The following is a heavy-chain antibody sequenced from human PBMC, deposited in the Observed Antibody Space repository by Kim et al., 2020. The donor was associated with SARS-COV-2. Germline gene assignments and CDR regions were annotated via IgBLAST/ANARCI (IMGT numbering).Heavy chain of an antibody. D-gene: IGHD3-22*01. CDR2: IIPRGGNT. J-gene: IGHJ4*02. CDR3: FYDSSNYSG. Sequence: ASVKVSCKASGYTFSTYYMHWVRQAPGQGLEWMGIIIPRGGNTTYAQNFEGRVTMTRDTSTRTVYMDLSSLRSEDTAVYYRFYDSSNYSGWGQGTLVTVSS. CDR1: GYTFSTYY. V-gene: IGHV1-46*01.